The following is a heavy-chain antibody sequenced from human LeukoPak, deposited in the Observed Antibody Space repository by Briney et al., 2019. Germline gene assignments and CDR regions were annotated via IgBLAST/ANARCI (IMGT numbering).Heavy chain of an antibody. D-gene: IGHD6-19*01. J-gene: IGHJ6*02. CDR1: GFTFSSYG. CDR3: ARDFSGWYPVYYGMDV. V-gene: IGHV3-33*01. Sequence: GGSLRLSCAASGFTFSSYGMHWVRQAPGKGLEWMAVIWYDGSNKYYADSVKGRFTISRDNSKNTLYLQMNSLRAEDTAVYYCARDFSGWYPVYYGMDVWGQGTTVTVSS. CDR2: IWYDGSNK.